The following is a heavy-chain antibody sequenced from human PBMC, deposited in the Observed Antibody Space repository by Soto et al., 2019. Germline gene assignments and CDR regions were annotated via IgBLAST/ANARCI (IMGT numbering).Heavy chain of an antibody. D-gene: IGHD6-13*01. CDR1: GYTFTSYA. CDR3: ARDDIAAAGPPGPYYYYYYGMDV. Sequence: ASVKVSCKASGYTFTSYAMHWVRQAPGQRLEWMGWINVGNGNTKYSQKFQGRVTITRDTSASTAYMELSSLRAEDTAVYYCARDDIAAAGPPGPYYYYYYGMDVWGQGTTVTVSS. V-gene: IGHV1-3*01. J-gene: IGHJ6*02. CDR2: INVGNGNT.